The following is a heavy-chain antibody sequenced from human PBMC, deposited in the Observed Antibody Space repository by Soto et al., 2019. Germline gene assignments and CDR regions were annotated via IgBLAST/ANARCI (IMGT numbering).Heavy chain of an antibody. V-gene: IGHV3-33*01. Sequence: QVQLVESGGGVVQPGRSLRLSCAASGITFSGYGMHWVRQAPGKGLEWLAVIWYDGSKTYYADSVKGRFTISRDNSKNTLYVQMNSLRAEDTAVYYCARYYGDYEGLDYWGQGTLVTVSS. J-gene: IGHJ4*02. CDR3: ARYYGDYEGLDY. CDR1: GITFSGYG. CDR2: IWYDGSKT. D-gene: IGHD4-17*01.